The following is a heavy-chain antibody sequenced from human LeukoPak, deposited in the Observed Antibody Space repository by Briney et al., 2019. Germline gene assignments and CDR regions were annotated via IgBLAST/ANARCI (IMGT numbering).Heavy chain of an antibody. J-gene: IGHJ4*02. D-gene: IGHD3-22*01. CDR1: GGSISSYY. CDR2: IYYSGST. Sequence: SETLSLTCTVSGGSISSYYWSWIRQPPGKGLEWIGYIYYSGSTNYNPSLKSRVTISVDTSKNQFSLKLSSVTAADTAVYYCARESSSGGYYYFDYWGQGTLATVSS. V-gene: IGHV4-59*01. CDR3: ARESSSGGYYYFDY.